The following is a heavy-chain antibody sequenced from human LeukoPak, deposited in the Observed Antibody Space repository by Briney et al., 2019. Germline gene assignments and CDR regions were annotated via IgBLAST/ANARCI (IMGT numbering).Heavy chain of an antibody. V-gene: IGHV1-2*02. CDR3: ARERVYDYSNYARGFDY. J-gene: IGHJ4*02. D-gene: IGHD4-11*01. CDR2: INPNSGGT. CDR1: GYTFTGYY. Sequence: ASVKVSCKASGYTFTGYYMHWVRRAPGQGLEWMGWINPNSGGTNYAQKFQGRVTMTRDTSISTAYMELSRLRSDDTAVYYCARERVYDYSNYARGFDYWGQGTLVTVSS.